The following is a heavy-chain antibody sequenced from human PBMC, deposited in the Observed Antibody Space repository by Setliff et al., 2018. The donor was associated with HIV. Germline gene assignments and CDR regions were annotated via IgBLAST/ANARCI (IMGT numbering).Heavy chain of an antibody. V-gene: IGHV4-39*01. Sequence: PSETLSLTCSVSGGSIEFSSYYWGWIRQPPGKGLEWIGSVYYSGRTYYNPSLKSRLTISVDTSTNKFSLKLSSVTAADTAVYYCARLRGLNLEPFDYWGQGTLGTVS. J-gene: IGHJ4*02. CDR1: GGSIEFSSYY. CDR3: ARLRGLNLEPFDY. CDR2: VYYSGRT. D-gene: IGHD1-1*01.